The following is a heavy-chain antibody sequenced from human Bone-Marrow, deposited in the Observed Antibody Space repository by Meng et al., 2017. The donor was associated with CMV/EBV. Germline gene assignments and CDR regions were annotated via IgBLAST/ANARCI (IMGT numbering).Heavy chain of an antibody. J-gene: IGHJ4*02. CDR1: GLTVSSNY. V-gene: IGHV3-53*01. CDR3: AKDYDFWSGFYSYFFDY. Sequence: GGSLRLSCAASGLTVSSNYMSWVRQAPGKGLEWVSVIYSGGSTYYADSVKGRFTISRDNSKNTLYLQMNSLRAEDTAVYYCAKDYDFWSGFYSYFFDYWGQGTLVTVSS. D-gene: IGHD3-3*01. CDR2: IYSGGST.